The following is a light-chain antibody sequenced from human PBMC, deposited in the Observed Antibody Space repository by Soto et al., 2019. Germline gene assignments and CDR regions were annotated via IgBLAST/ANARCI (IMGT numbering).Light chain of an antibody. J-gene: IGKJ5*01. CDR1: QGISSC. V-gene: IGKV1D-16*01. CDR3: QQYDTYSMYT. Sequence: DIQMTQSPSSVSSSLGDRVTITCRASQGISSCLAWYQQKPGKAPKLLIYAASSLQSGVPSRFSGSGSGTEFTLIISSLQTHDFATYYCQQYDTYSMYTFGQGTRLEIK. CDR2: AAS.